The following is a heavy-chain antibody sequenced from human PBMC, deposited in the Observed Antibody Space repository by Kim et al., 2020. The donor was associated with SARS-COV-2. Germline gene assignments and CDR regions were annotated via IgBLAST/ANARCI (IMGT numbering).Heavy chain of an antibody. V-gene: IGHV3-33*01. J-gene: IGHJ6*02. D-gene: IGHD5-12*01. Sequence: YDADSVKGRFTISRDNSKNTLYLQMNSLRAEDTAVYYCARELLRFAYGMDVWGQGTTVTVSS. CDR3: ARELLRFAYGMDV.